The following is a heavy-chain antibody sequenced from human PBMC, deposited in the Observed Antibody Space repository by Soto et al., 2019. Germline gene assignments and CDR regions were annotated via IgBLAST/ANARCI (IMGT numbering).Heavy chain of an antibody. CDR3: ARSLSWTFDY. CDR1: GGTFSSYT. CDR2: IIPILGIA. J-gene: IGHJ4*02. D-gene: IGHD6-13*01. V-gene: IGHV1-69*02. Sequence: QVQLVQSGAEVKKPGSSVKVSCKASGGTFSSYTISWVRQAPGQGLEWMGRIIPILGIANYAQKFQGSVTITADKSTSTAYMELSSLRSEDTAVYYCARSLSWTFDYWGQGTLVTVSS.